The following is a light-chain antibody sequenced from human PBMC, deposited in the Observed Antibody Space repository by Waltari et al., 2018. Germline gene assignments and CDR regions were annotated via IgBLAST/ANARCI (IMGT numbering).Light chain of an antibody. CDR2: KAS. Sequence: DIQMTQSPSTLSASVGDRVTITCRASQSISSGLAWYQQKPGKAPNLLIYKASTLESGVPSRFSGSGSGTEFTLTISSLQPDDFATYYCQHYDNYPITFGQGTRLEIK. J-gene: IGKJ5*01. V-gene: IGKV1-5*03. CDR3: QHYDNYPIT. CDR1: QSISSG.